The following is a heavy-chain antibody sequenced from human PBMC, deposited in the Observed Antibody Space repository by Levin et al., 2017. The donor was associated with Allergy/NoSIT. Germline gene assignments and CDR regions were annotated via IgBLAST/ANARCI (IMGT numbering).Heavy chain of an antibody. Sequence: GESLKISCAASGFTFSSYAMSWVRQAPGKGLEWVSAISGSGGSTYYADSVKGRFTISRDNSKNTLYLQMNSLRAEDTAVYYCAKDAPEMSGYGIDYWGQGTLVTVSS. CDR1: GFTFSSYA. D-gene: IGHD3-3*01. CDR2: ISGSGGST. CDR3: AKDAPEMSGYGIDY. V-gene: IGHV3-23*01. J-gene: IGHJ4*02.